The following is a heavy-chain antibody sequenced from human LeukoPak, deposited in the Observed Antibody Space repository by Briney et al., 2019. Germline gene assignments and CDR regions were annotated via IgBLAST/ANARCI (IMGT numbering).Heavy chain of an antibody. CDR1: GGSILSSNYY. D-gene: IGHD3-3*01. CDR2: IYQSGSGSS. V-gene: IGHV4-39*01. CDR3: ASTLRFLPYRRFDY. Sequence: SETLSLTCSVSGGSILSSNYYWGWIRQPPGKGLEWIGSIYQSGSGSSYYNPSLKSRVTIFGDTSKNQFFLRLSSVTAADTAVYYCASTLRFLPYRRFDYWGQGTLVTVPS. J-gene: IGHJ4*02.